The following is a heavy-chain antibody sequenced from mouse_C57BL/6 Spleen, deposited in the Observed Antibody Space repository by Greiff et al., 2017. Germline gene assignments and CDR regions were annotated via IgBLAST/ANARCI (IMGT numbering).Heavy chain of an antibody. CDR2: IDPSDSYT. J-gene: IGHJ4*01. D-gene: IGHD1-1*01. CDR1: GYTFTSYW. Sequence: QVQLQQSGAELVMPGASVKLSCKASGYTFTSYWMHWVKQRPGQGLEWIGEIDPSDSYTNYNQKFKGKSTLTVDKSSSTAYMQLSSLTSEDSAVYYCARCSTTGGGYAMGYWGQGTSVTVSS. CDR3: ARCSTTGGGYAMGY. V-gene: IGHV1-69*01.